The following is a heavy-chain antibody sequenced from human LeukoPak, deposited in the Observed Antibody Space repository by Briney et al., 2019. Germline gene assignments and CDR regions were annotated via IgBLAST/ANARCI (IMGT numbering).Heavy chain of an antibody. CDR3: ARGGDPDY. CDR1: GFTFSDYN. V-gene: IGHV3-48*04. CDR2: ISRSSGAI. Sequence: PGGSLRLSCAASGFTFSDYNLDWVRQAPGKGLEWVSYISRSSGAIYYADSVKGRFTISRDNAKNSLYLQMNSLRAEDTAVYYCARGGDPDYWGQGTLVTVSS. D-gene: IGHD2-21*02. J-gene: IGHJ4*02.